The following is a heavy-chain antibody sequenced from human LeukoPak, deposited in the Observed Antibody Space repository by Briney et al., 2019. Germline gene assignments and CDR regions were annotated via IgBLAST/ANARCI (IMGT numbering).Heavy chain of an antibody. V-gene: IGHV3-30*18. CDR1: GFTFSSYG. Sequence: GGSLRLSCAASGFTFSSYGMHWVRQAPGKGLEWVAVISYDGSNKYYADSVKGRFTISRDNSKNTLYLQMNSLRAEDTAVYYCAKDSPIYGDYGTPFDYWGRGTLVTVSS. CDR3: AKDSPIYGDYGTPFDY. J-gene: IGHJ4*02. CDR2: ISYDGSNK. D-gene: IGHD4-17*01.